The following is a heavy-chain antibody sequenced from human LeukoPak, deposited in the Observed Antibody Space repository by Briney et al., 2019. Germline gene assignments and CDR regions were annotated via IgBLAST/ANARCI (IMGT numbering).Heavy chain of an antibody. CDR1: GGSISSGSYY. CDR3: ASDGDYSSSWFDY. Sequence: SETLSLTCTVSGGSISSGSYYWSWIRQPAGKGLEWIGRIYTSGSTNYNPSLKSRVTISLDTSKNQFSLKLSSVTAAGTAVYYCASDGDYSSSWFDYWGQGTLVTVSS. D-gene: IGHD6-13*01. V-gene: IGHV4-61*02. CDR2: IYTSGST. J-gene: IGHJ4*02.